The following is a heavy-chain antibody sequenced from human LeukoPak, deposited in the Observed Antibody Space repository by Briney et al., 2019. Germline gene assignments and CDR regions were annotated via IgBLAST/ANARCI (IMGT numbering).Heavy chain of an antibody. CDR3: ARVESPLWVLGDY. CDR2: ISSSGSTI. D-gene: IGHD3-10*01. Sequence: GGSLRLSCAASGFTFSDYYISWIRQAPGKGLERVSYISSSGSTIYYTDSVKGRFTISRDNAKNSLYLQMNSLRAEDTAVYYCARVESPLWVLGDYWGQGTLVTVSS. V-gene: IGHV3-11*01. CDR1: GFTFSDYY. J-gene: IGHJ4*02.